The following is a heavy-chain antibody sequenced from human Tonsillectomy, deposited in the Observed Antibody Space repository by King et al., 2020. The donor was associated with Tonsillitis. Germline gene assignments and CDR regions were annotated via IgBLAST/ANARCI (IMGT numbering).Heavy chain of an antibody. V-gene: IGHV4-59*01. J-gene: IGHJ4*02. CDR2: IYHTGGT. D-gene: IGHD3-10*01. CDR1: GASISTYY. CDR3: ASVRGQLILHY. Sequence: VQLQESGPGLVKPSETLSLTCTVAGASISTYYWSWIRAPPGKGLGWVGYIYHTGGTYYHPSLKSRVTLTVDPSKNPFSLELSSVTAADAAVYYCASVRGQLILHYGGQSPLATVPS.